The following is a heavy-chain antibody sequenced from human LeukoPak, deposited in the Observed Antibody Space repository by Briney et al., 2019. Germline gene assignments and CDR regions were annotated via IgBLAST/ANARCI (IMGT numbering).Heavy chain of an antibody. J-gene: IGHJ4*02. CDR2: INHSGST. CDR1: GGSFSGYY. V-gene: IGHV4-34*01. CDR3: ARVVIVVTIFGVVTYGFDY. Sequence: PSETLSLTCAVYGGSFSGYYWSWIRQPPGKGLEWIGEINHSGSTNYNPSLKSRVTISVDTSKNQFSLKLSSVTAADAAVYYCARVVIVVTIFGVVTYGFDYWGQGTLVTVSS. D-gene: IGHD3-3*01.